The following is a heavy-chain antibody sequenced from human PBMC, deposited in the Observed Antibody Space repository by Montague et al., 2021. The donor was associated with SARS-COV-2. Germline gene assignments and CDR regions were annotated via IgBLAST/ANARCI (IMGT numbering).Heavy chain of an antibody. D-gene: IGHD2-15*01. CDR3: ARGPRVVAATLWFDP. V-gene: IGHV3-7*04. CDR2: LKENGSEQ. CDR1: GFTLTSYW. Sequence: SLRLSCAASGFTLTSYWLAWVRQAPGKGLEWVASLKENGSEQYILYSXXVLFTISRDNAKDSLYLQMNSLRAEDTAVYYCARGPRVVAATLWFDPWGQGTQVTVSS. J-gene: IGHJ5*02.